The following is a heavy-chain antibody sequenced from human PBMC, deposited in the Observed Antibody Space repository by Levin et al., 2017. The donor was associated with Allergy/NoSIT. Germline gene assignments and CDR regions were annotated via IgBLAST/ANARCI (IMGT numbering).Heavy chain of an antibody. V-gene: IGHV3-7*03. J-gene: IGHJ4*02. CDR3: ARDHRGTFDY. Sequence: PGESLKISCAVSGFTFSSYWMSWVRQAPGKGLEWVANIKQDGSEKHYVDSVKGRFTISRDNAKNSLYLQMNSLRAEDTAVYYCARDHRGTFDYWGQGTLVTVSS. CDR2: IKQDGSEK. CDR1: GFTFSSYW. D-gene: IGHD1-26*01.